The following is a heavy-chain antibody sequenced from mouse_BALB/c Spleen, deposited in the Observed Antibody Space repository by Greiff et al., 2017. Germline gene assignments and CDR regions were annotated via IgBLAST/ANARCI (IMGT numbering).Heavy chain of an antibody. V-gene: IGHV1-4*01. CDR3: ARAYYYGSSYAMDY. J-gene: IGHJ4*01. CDR1: GYTFTSYS. Sequence: VQLQQSGAELARPGASVKMSCKASGYTFTSYSMHWVKQRPGQGLEWIGYINPSSGYTNYNQKFKDKDTLTADKSSSTAYMQLSSLTSEDSAVYYCARAYYYGSSYAMDYWGQGTSVTVSS. CDR2: INPSSGYT. D-gene: IGHD1-1*01.